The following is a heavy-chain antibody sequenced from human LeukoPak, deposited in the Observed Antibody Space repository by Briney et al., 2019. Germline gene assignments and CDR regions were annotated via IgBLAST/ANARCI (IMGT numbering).Heavy chain of an antibody. Sequence: GGSLRLSCAVSGFTFSSYWMHWVRHAPGKGLVWVSRINIDGSSTTYADSVKGRFTISRDSAKSTLYLQMNSLRAEDTAVYYCAGYDTSGGDAFDIWGQGTMVTVSS. CDR3: AGYDTSGGDAFDI. CDR2: INIDGSST. V-gene: IGHV3-74*01. D-gene: IGHD3-22*01. J-gene: IGHJ3*02. CDR1: GFTFSSYW.